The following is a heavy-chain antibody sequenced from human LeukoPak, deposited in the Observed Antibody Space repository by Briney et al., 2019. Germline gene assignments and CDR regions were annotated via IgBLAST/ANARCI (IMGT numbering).Heavy chain of an antibody. CDR2: IYYSGST. CDR3: ARDGVSNAEYFQH. V-gene: IGHV4-31*03. CDR1: GGSISSGGYY. Sequence: PSETLSLTCTVSGGSISSGGYYWSWIRQHPGKGLEWIGYIYYSGSTYYNPSLKSRVTISVDTSKNQFSLKLSSVTAADTAVYYCARDGVSNAEYFQHWGQGTPVTVSS. J-gene: IGHJ1*01. D-gene: IGHD5/OR15-5a*01.